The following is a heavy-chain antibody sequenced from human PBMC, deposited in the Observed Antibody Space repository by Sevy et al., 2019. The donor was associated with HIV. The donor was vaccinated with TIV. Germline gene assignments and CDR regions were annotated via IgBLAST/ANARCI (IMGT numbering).Heavy chain of an antibody. V-gene: IGHV1-69*13. CDR1: GGTFNNYG. J-gene: IGHJ4*02. CDR2: ILPLSGLV. CDR3: ARDRPCGGDCYFLDS. D-gene: IGHD2-21*01. Sequence: ASVKVSCKASGGTFNNYGINWVRQAPGQGLQWMGGILPLSGLVNYAQNLQGRVAITADESTRTVYMELGSLGFEDTAVYYCARDRPCGGDCYFLDSWGRGALVTVSS.